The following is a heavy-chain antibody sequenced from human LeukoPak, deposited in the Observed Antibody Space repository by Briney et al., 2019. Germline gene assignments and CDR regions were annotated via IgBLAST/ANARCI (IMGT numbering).Heavy chain of an antibody. CDR3: ARGSYSYGVYYYYGMDV. Sequence: SVKVSCKASGGTFGSNAISWVRQAPGQGLEWMGGIIPIFGTANYAQKFQGRVTITADESTSTAYMELSSLRSEDTAVYYCARGSYSYGVYYYYGMDVWGKGTTVTVSS. V-gene: IGHV1-69*01. D-gene: IGHD5-18*01. CDR1: GGTFGSNA. J-gene: IGHJ6*04. CDR2: IIPIFGTA.